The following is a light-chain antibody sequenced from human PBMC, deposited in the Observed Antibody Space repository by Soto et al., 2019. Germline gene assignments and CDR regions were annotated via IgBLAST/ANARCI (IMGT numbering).Light chain of an antibody. J-gene: IGKJ2*01. V-gene: IGKV1-5*01. CDR1: QSISSW. Sequence: DIPMTQSPSTLSASVGDRVTITCRASQSISSWLAWYQQKPGKAPKLLIYDASSLESGVPSRFSGSGSGTEFTLTISSLQPDDFATYYCQQYNSHPYTFGQGTKLEIK. CDR3: QQYNSHPYT. CDR2: DAS.